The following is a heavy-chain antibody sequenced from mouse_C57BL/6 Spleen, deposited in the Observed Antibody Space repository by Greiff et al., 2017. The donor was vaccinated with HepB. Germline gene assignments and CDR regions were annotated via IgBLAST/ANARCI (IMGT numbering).Heavy chain of an antibody. D-gene: IGHD2-4*01. Sequence: VQLQQPGAELVKPGASVKLSCKASGYTFTSYWMHWVKQRPGQGLEWIGMIHPNSGSTNYNEKFKSKATLTVDKSSSTAYMQLSSLTSEDSAVYYCAREEVLYYDYDGACAYWGQGTLVTVSA. CDR1: GYTFTSYW. CDR3: AREEVLYYDYDGACAY. CDR2: IHPNSGST. V-gene: IGHV1-64*01. J-gene: IGHJ3*01.